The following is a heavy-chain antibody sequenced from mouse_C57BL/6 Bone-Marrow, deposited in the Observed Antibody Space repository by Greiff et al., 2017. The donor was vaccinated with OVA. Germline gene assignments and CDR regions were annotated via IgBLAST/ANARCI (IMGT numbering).Heavy chain of an antibody. CDR3: ARSGDYGCWYFDV. CDR1: GYAFSSSW. CDR2: IYPGDGDT. J-gene: IGHJ1*03. V-gene: IGHV1-82*01. Sequence: QVQLQQSGPELVKPGASVKISCKASGYAFSSSWMNWVKQRPGKGLEWIGRIYPGDGDTNYNGKFKGKATLTADKSSSTAYMQLSSLTSEDSAVYFGARSGDYGCWYFDVWGTGTTVTVSS. D-gene: IGHD2-4*01.